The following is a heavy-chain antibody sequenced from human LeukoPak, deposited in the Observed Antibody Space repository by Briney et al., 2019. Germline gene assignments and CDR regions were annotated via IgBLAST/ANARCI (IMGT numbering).Heavy chain of an antibody. V-gene: IGHV1-2*02. CDR3: ARESAGANWFDP. CDR2: INPNSGAT. Sequence: GASVKVSCKASGYTFTGYYMHWVRQAPGQGLGWMGWINPNSGATNYAQKFQGRVTMTRDTSISTAYMELSRLRSDDTAVYYCARESAGANWFDPWGQGTLVTVSS. CDR1: GYTFTGYY. J-gene: IGHJ5*02. D-gene: IGHD1-26*01.